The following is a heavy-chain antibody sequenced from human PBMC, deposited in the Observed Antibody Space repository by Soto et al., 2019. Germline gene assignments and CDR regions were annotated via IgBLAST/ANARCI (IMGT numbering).Heavy chain of an antibody. Sequence: QVQLVQSGAEVNKPGASVKVSCKASGYTFTKYGINWGRQAPGQGLDLMGWIIADNGDTICAQKFQGRVTMTTDTSTSTVYMELRILISDETGVYYCARGVAQPLGYCGQGTLVTVSS. CDR1: GYTFTKYG. J-gene: IGHJ4*02. D-gene: IGHD2-2*01. V-gene: IGHV1-18*01. CDR2: IIADNGDT. CDR3: ARGVAQPLGY.